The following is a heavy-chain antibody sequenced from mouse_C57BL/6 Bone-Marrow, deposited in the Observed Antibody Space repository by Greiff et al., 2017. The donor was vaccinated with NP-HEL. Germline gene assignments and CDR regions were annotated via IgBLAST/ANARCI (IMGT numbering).Heavy chain of an antibody. Sequence: QVHVKQPGAELVKPGASVKMSCKASGYTFTSYWITWVKQRPGQGLEWIGDIYPGSGSTNYNEKFKSKATLTVDTSSSTAYMQLSSLTSEDSAVYYCARDDDYDYYAMDFWGQGTSVTVSS. J-gene: IGHJ4*01. V-gene: IGHV1-55*01. CDR1: GYTFTSYW. CDR3: ARDDDYDYYAMDF. D-gene: IGHD2-3*01. CDR2: IYPGSGST.